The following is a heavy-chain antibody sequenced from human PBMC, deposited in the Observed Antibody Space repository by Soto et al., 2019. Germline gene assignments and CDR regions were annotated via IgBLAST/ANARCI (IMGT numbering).Heavy chain of an antibody. Sequence: PSETLSRTCAVSGGSMSSGGYPWNWIRQPPGKGLEWIGYIYHSGSTFYNVSLENRVTVSRQTSKSQFSLNLSSVTAADTGLYYCTRHKYGVGIAYWGQGILVTVSS. V-gene: IGHV4-30-2*03. CDR2: IYHSGST. CDR1: GGSMSSGGYP. D-gene: IGHD4-17*01. CDR3: TRHKYGVGIAY. J-gene: IGHJ4*02.